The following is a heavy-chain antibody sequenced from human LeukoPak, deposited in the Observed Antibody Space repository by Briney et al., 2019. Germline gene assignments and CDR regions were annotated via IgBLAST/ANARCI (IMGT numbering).Heavy chain of an antibody. D-gene: IGHD2-21*01. CDR3: ARVVSYGDPFRLRALYV. Sequence: SGPTLVNPTQTLTLTCTFSGFSLTTNGMCVTWIRQSPGKALEWLARIDWDDDEYYSASLKTRLTISKDTSKNQVVLTMSNMDPEDTATYYCARVVSYGDPFRLRALYVWGQGTMVTVSS. CDR2: IDWDDDE. CDR1: GFSLTTNGMC. J-gene: IGHJ3*01. V-gene: IGHV2-70*11.